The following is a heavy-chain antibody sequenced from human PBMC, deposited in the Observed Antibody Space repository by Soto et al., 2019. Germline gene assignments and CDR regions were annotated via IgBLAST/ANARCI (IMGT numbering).Heavy chain of an antibody. CDR2: IIPIFNST. J-gene: IGHJ4*02. D-gene: IGHD2-2*02. Sequence: QVQLVQSGAEVKTPGSSLKVSCKVSGSRFSNYVISWVRQAPGHGLEWLGRIIPIFNSTKYAQNFQGRVTLTADKSTSTASRELSSLRSDDTAVYYCAREGRGKKAGYNGLVSLGYWGQGTLVTVSS. CDR3: AREGRGKKAGYNGLVSLGY. CDR1: GSRFSNYV. V-gene: IGHV1-69*06.